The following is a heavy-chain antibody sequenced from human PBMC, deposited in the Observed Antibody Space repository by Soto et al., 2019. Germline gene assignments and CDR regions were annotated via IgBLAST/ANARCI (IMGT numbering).Heavy chain of an antibody. J-gene: IGHJ6*02. CDR3: AKSRALRXFGWFPPPLYYYYGMDV. Sequence: GGSLRLSCAASGFTFSSYAMSWVRQAPGKGLEWVSAISGSGGSTYYADSVKGRFTISRDNSKNTLYLQMNSLRAEETAVYYCAKSRALRXFGWFPPPLYYYYGMDVWGQGTTVTVSS. CDR2: ISGSGGST. CDR1: GFTFSSYA. D-gene: IGHD3-9*01. V-gene: IGHV3-23*01.